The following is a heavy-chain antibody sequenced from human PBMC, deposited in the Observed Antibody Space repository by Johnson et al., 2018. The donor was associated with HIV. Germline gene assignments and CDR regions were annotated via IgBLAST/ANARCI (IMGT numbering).Heavy chain of an antibody. CDR1: GFTFTSYT. CDR3: AKIVATSDDVFDI. CDR2: ISYDGSNK. J-gene: IGHJ3*02. V-gene: IGHV3-30-3*02. D-gene: IGHD5-12*01. Sequence: QVQLVESGGGVVQPGSFLRLPCAASGFTFTSYTMHWVRQAPGKGLEWVALISYDGSNKYYADSVKGRFTISRDNSKNTLYLQMNSLRAEDTAVFYCAKIVATSDDVFDIWGQGTMVTVSS.